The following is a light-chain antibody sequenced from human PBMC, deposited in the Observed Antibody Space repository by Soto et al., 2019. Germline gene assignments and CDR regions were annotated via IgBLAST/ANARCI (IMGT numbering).Light chain of an antibody. CDR2: GAS. J-gene: IGKJ1*01. CDR3: QQYSIRRT. V-gene: IGKV3-15*01. Sequence: IEMTQSPATLSLAPGERVTLSCRASESVSTNLAWYQQKAGQAPRLLIYGASTRATGIPARFSGSGSGTEFTLTISGLPSEDFAVDYCQQYSIRRTFGQGTKVDIK. CDR1: ESVSTN.